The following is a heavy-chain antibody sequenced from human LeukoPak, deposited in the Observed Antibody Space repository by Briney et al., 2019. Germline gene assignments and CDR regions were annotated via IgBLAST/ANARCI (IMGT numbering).Heavy chain of an antibody. V-gene: IGHV3-23*01. J-gene: IGHJ4*02. CDR1: GFTFSSYA. CDR3: AGSITMIVVVNFDY. CDR2: ISGSGGST. Sequence: PGGSLRLSCAASGFTFSSYAMSWVRQAPGKGLEWVSAISGSGGSTYYADSVKGRFTISRDNSKNTLYLQMNSLRAEDTAVYYCAGSITMIVVVNFDYWGQGTLVTVSS. D-gene: IGHD3-22*01.